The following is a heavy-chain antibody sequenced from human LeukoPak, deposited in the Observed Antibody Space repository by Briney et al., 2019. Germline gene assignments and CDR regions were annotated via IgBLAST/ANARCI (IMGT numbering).Heavy chain of an antibody. Sequence: SETLSLTCAVSGYSITSNYYWAWIRQPPGRGLEWIGSIHHGVNTFYNPSLKSRVIISVDTPNNHFSLRLTSVTAADTAVYYCARDRDDSTNYTPYYFDYWGQGALVAVSS. CDR1: GYSITSNYY. CDR2: IHHGVNT. D-gene: IGHD2-8*01. V-gene: IGHV4-38-2*02. J-gene: IGHJ4*02. CDR3: ARDRDDSTNYTPYYFDY.